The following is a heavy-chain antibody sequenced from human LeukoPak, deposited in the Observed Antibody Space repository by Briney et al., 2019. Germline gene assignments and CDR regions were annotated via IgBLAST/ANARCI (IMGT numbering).Heavy chain of an antibody. CDR2: IIPIFGIA. CDR3: ARSYSGYDFLGPYYFDY. D-gene: IGHD5-12*01. J-gene: IGHJ4*02. V-gene: IGHV1-69*04. CDR1: GGTFSSYA. Sequence: ASVKVSCKASGGTFSSYAISWVRQAPGQGLEWMGRIIPIFGIANYAQKFQGRVTITADKSTSTAYMELSSLRSEDTAVYYCARSYSGYDFLGPYYFDYRGQGTLVTVSS.